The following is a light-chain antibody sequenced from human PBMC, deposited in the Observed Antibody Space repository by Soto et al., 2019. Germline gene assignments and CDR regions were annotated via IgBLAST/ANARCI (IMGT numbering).Light chain of an antibody. CDR3: QQYDKSPRT. J-gene: IGKJ1*01. Sequence: EIVLTQSPGTLSFSPGERATLSCRASQSVSNRYLSWYQQKPGQAPRLLIYSVSMRSTGIPDRFSGSGSDTDFTLTISRLEPEDFAVYYCQQYDKSPRTFGQGTKVDIK. CDR2: SVS. V-gene: IGKV3-20*01. CDR1: QSVSNRY.